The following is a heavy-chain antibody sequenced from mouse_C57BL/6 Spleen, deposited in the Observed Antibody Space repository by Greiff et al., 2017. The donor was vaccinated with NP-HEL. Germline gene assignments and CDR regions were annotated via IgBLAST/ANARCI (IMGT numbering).Heavy chain of an antibody. CDR1: GYTFTDYN. J-gene: IGHJ4*01. CDR2: INPNNGGT. Sequence: VQLQQSGPELVKPGASVKIPCKASGYTFTDYNMDWVKQSHGKSLEWIGDINPNNGGTIYNQKFKGKATLTVDKSSSTAYMELRSLTSEDTAVYYCARGNYGNYLYAMDYWGQGTSVTVSS. CDR3: ARGNYGNYLYAMDY. V-gene: IGHV1-18*01. D-gene: IGHD2-1*01.